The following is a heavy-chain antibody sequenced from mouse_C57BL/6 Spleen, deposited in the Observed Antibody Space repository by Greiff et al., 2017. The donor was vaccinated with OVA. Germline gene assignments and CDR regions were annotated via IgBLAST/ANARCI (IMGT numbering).Heavy chain of an antibody. Sequence: VQLQQPGAELVKPGASVKMSCKASGYTFTSYWITWVKQRPGQGLEWIGDIYPGSGSTNSNEKFKSKATLTVDTSSSTAYMPRSSLTSEDSAVCYCARRSGYRITPVVATNYWGQGTTLTVSS. J-gene: IGHJ2*01. CDR1: GYTFTSYW. CDR2: IYPGSGST. V-gene: IGHV1-55*01. CDR3: ARRSGYRITPVVATNY. D-gene: IGHD1-1*01.